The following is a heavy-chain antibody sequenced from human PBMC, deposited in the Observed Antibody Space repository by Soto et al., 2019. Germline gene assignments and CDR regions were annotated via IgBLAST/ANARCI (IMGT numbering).Heavy chain of an antibody. J-gene: IGHJ6*02. CDR2: IANEGNDK. CDR3: TRDVGNYVPYYYGMEV. Sequence: QAQLVASGGGVVQPGRSLRLSCAASEFTFNTYAMHWVRQAPGKGLEWVAVIANEGNDKYYADSVKGRFTISRDNSKNALYLKMNTLRPEDTAMYYFTRDVGNYVPYYYGMEVWGQGNTVTVPS. D-gene: IGHD1-7*01. CDR1: EFTFNTYA. V-gene: IGHV3-30*03.